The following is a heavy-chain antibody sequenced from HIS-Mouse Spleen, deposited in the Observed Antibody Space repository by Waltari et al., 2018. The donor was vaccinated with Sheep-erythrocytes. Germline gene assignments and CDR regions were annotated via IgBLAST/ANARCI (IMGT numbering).Heavy chain of an antibody. D-gene: IGHD2-21*02. CDR2: IYTGGST. J-gene: IGHJ4*02. V-gene: IGHV3-66*01. CDR1: GFTVSSNY. CDR3: ARVSGGNSNRFDY. Sequence: EVQLVESGGGLVQPGGSLRLSCAASGFTVSSNYMSWVRQAAGKGREGVSVIYTGGSTYYADSVKGRFTISRDNSKNTLYLQMNSLRAEDTAVYYCARVSGGNSNRFDYWGQGTLVTVSS.